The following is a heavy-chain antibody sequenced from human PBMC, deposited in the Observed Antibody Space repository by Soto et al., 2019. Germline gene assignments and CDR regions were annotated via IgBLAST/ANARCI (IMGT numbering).Heavy chain of an antibody. J-gene: IGHJ4*02. CDR2: ISGSGSST. CDR1: VFTFTNYV. CDR3: AKVRTPISYYYDSSGYYFDY. V-gene: IGHV3-23*01. D-gene: IGHD3-22*01. Sequence: VGSLRLSCTSSVFTFTNYVMSLVRDYPGKLLEFFSVISGSGSSTYYADSVKGRFTISRDNAKNSLYLQMNSLRAEDTALYYCAKVRTPISYYYDSSGYYFDYWGQGTLVTVSS.